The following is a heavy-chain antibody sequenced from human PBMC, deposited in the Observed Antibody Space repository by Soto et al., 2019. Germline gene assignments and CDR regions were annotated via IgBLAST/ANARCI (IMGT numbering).Heavy chain of an antibody. V-gene: IGHV1-69*01. CDR2: IIPIFGTA. D-gene: IGHD3-16*02. CDR3: AKGHDYVWGSSRYSGLDY. Sequence: QVQLVQSGAEVKKPGSSVKVSCKASGGTFSSYAVSWVRQAPGQGLEWMGGIIPIFGTANYAQKFQGRVTITGDDSRSTAYMELSSLRSEDTAVYYRAKGHDYVWGSSRYSGLDYWGQGTLVTVSS. CDR1: GGTFSSYA. J-gene: IGHJ4*02.